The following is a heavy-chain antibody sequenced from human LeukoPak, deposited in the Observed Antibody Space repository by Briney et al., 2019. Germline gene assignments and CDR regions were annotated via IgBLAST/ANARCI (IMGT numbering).Heavy chain of an antibody. V-gene: IGHV4-59*01. CDR2: IYYSGST. CDR3: ARVIDSSGYWYYFDY. J-gene: IGHJ4*02. D-gene: IGHD3-22*01. CDR1: GGSISSYY. Sequence: SETLSLTCTVSGGSISSYYWSWIRQPPGKGLEWIGYIYYSGSTNYNPSLKSRVTISVDTSKNQFSLKLSSVTAADMAVYYCARVIDSSGYWYYFDYWGQGTLVTVSS.